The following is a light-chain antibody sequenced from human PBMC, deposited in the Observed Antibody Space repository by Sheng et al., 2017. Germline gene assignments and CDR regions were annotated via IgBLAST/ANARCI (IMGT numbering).Light chain of an antibody. CDR1: KSVGVD. J-gene: IGKJ2*01. V-gene: IGKV3-20*01. CDR3: QQYGSSLYT. Sequence: ETVLTQSPGTLSVSPGERATLSCRASKSVGVDLAWYQQRPGQAPRLLMYEASTRATGIPARFSGSGSETDFTLTISRLEPEDFAVYYCQQYGSSLYTFGQGTKVEIK. CDR2: EAS.